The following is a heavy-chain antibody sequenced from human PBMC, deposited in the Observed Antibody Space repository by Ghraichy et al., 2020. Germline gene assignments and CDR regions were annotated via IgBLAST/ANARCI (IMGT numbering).Heavy chain of an antibody. V-gene: IGHV4-30-2*01. CDR2: IYHSGST. CDR3: ARGHVTSYYYGMDV. D-gene: IGHD4-17*01. J-gene: IGHJ6*02. CDR1: GGSISSGGYS. Sequence: SLNISCAVSGGSISSGGYSWSWIRQPPGKGLEWIGYIYHSGSTYYNPSLKSRVTISVDRSKNQFSLKLSSVTAADTAVYYCARGHVTSYYYGMDVWGQGTTVTVSS.